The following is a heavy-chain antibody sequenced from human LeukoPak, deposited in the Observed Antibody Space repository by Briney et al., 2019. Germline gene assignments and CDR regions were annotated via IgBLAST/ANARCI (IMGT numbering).Heavy chain of an antibody. CDR1: GFTFRSHG. J-gene: IGHJ4*02. V-gene: IGHV3-33*01. CDR3: AGDRATSYFDH. D-gene: IGHD1-26*01. Sequence: GGSLRLSCAASGFTFRSHGMHWVRQAPGKGLEWVAFIWYDGSNKYYTDSVKGRFTISRDNSKNTLYLQMNSLRAEDTAVYYCAGDRATSYFDHWGQGALVTISS. CDR2: IWYDGSNK.